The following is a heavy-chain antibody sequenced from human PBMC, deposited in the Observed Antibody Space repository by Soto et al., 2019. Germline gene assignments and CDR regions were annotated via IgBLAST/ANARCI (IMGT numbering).Heavy chain of an antibody. CDR3: ARKRTSVVSQAYFDV. Sequence: SETLSLTCTVTGDSISSRSYYWGWTRQPPGKGLDWIGSIYYSGSTYNNPSLRSRVSMSIDTSKDQFSLKLKSVTAADTALYLCARKRTSVVSQAYFDVWGPG. CDR2: IYYSGST. V-gene: IGHV4-39*01. J-gene: IGHJ4*02. D-gene: IGHD2-21*01. CDR1: GDSISSRSYY.